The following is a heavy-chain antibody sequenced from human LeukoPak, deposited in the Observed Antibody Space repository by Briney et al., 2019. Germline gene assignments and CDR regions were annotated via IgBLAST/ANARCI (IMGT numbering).Heavy chain of an antibody. CDR2: ISYDGSNE. CDR3: AKDMAEGAAAGIFDY. D-gene: IGHD6-13*01. V-gene: IGHV3-30*18. CDR1: GFTFSSYG. J-gene: IGHJ4*02. Sequence: PGGSLRLSCAASGFTFSSYGMHWVRQAPGKGLEWVAVISYDGSNEYYADSVKGRFTISRDNSKNTLYLQMNSLRAEDTAVYYCAKDMAEGAAAGIFDYWGQGTLVTVSS.